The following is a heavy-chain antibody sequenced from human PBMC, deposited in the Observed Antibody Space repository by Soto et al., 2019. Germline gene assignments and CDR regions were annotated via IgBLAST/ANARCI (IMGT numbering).Heavy chain of an antibody. Sequence: QLQLQESGSGLVKPSQTLSLTCAVSGGSISSGGYSWSWIRQPPGKGLEWIGYIYHSASTHYNPSAESRVIIAVDRFKDLFSLKLSSVAAADTVVYYCARVPWPWGQGTLVSVSS. V-gene: IGHV4-30-2*01. J-gene: IGHJ5*02. CDR1: GGSISSGGYS. CDR2: IYHSAST. CDR3: ARVPWP.